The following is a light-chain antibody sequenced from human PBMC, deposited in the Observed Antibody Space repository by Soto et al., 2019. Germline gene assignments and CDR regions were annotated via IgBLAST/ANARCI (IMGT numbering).Light chain of an antibody. CDR3: QQSYSTLWT. V-gene: IGKV1-39*01. Sequence: DIQMTQSPPSLSASVGDRVTITCRASRNISMYLNWYQQKPGKAPNVLIYSVSTLESGVPSRCSGSGSGTDFTLTINSLQPEDFGSYFCQQSYSTLWTFGQGTKVEI. J-gene: IGKJ1*01. CDR2: SVS. CDR1: RNISMY.